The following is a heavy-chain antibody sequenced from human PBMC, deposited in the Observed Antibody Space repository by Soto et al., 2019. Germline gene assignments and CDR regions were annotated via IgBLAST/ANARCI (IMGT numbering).Heavy chain of an antibody. CDR2: IYSSGST. Sequence: PSXTLSLTCTVADGSSSSYYWSCIRQPPFKGLQWIGYIYSSGSTNYNPSLESRVIISADTSKNQFSLKLSSVTAADTAVYYCASVVVVEGLHSRLTLYYMDVWGKGTTVTVSS. D-gene: IGHD2-15*01. J-gene: IGHJ6*03. V-gene: IGHV4-59*01. CDR1: DGSSSSYY. CDR3: ASVVVVEGLHSRLTLYYMDV.